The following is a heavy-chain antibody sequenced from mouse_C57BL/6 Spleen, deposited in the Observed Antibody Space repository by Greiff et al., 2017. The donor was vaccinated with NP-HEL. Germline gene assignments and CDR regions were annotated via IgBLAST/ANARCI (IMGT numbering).Heavy chain of an antibody. CDR2: INPNNGGT. J-gene: IGHJ3*01. Sequence: VQLQQSGPELVKPGASVKISCKASGYTFTDYYMNWVKQSHGKSLEWIGDINPNNGGTSYNQKFKGKATLTVDKSSSTAYMELRSLTSEDSAVYYCARGLLFAYWGQGTLVTVSA. V-gene: IGHV1-26*01. CDR1: GYTFTDYY. D-gene: IGHD3-3*01. CDR3: ARGLLFAY.